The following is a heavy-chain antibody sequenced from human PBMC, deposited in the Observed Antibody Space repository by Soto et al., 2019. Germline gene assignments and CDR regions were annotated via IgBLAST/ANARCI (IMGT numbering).Heavy chain of an antibody. Sequence: QAPGKGLEWVSSISSSSSYIYYADSVKGRFTISRDNAKNSLYLQMNSLGAEDTAVYYCASSAGAMYDYMDVWGKGTTVTVSS. CDR3: ASSAGAMYDYMDV. D-gene: IGHD2-2*01. CDR2: ISSSSSYI. V-gene: IGHV3-21*01. J-gene: IGHJ6*03.